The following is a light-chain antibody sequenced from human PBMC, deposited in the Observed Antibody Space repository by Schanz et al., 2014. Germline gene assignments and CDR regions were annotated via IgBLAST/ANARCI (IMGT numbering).Light chain of an antibody. V-gene: IGLV2-14*02. CDR3: SSYTTSSTWV. J-gene: IGLJ3*02. CDR2: DVG. Sequence: QSALTQPASVSGSPGQSITISCTGTSSDVGTYNLVSWYQQHPGKAPKVIIYDVGDRPSGVPNRFSASKSGNMASLTISGLQAEDEAEYYCSSYTTSSTWVFGGGTKLTVL. CDR1: SSDVGTYNL.